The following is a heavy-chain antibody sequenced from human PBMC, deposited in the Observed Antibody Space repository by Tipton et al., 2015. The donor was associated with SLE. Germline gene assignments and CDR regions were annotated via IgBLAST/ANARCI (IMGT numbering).Heavy chain of an antibody. J-gene: IGHJ4*02. D-gene: IGHD5-18*01. CDR3: ASVWGSSYGVIDN. CDR1: GGSMSYHY. V-gene: IGHV4-59*04. CDR2: IYSSGIS. Sequence: TLSLTCSVSGGSMSYHYWSWIRQPPGKGLEWIGSIYSSGISYHNPSLRSRVTISVDTSNNHLSLILNSVTAADTAVYYCASVWGSSYGVIDNWGQGTLVTVSS.